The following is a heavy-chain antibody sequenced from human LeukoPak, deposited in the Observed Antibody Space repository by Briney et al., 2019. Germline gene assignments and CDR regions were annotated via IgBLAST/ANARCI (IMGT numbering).Heavy chain of an antibody. J-gene: IGHJ2*01. CDR2: IYYSGST. CDR3: ARDQGRYDYGDSRYFDL. Sequence: PSETLSLTCTVSGGSISSYYWSWIRQPPGKGLEWIGYIYYSGSTNYNPSLKSRVTISVDTSKNQFSPKLSSVTAADTAVYYCARDQGRYDYGDSRYFDLWGRGTLVTVSS. D-gene: IGHD4-17*01. V-gene: IGHV4-59*01. CDR1: GGSISSYY.